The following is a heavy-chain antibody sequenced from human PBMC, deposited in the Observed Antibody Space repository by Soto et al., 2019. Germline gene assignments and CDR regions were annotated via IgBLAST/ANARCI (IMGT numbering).Heavy chain of an antibody. V-gene: IGHV3-23*01. CDR2: ISVSGGST. CDR1: GFTFSSYA. J-gene: IGHJ4*02. Sequence: EVQLLESGGGLVQPGGSLRLSCAASGFTFSSYAMSWVRQAPGKGLAWVSGISVSGGSTYYADSVKGRFTISRDNSKNTLYLQMKSRRAEDTAVYYGASNTRYDPPDYWGQGTLVTVSS. CDR3: ASNTRYDPPDY. D-gene: IGHD3-16*01.